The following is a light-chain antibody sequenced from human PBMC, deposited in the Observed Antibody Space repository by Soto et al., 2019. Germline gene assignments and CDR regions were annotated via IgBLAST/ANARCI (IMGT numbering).Light chain of an antibody. CDR2: KDS. Sequence: SYELTQPPSVSVSPGQTARITCSGDALPKQYAYWYQQKPGQAPVLVIYKDSERPSGIPERFSGFSSGTTVTLTISGVQAEAEPDYYCQSADSSGTYVVFGGGTKVTVL. CDR3: QSADSSGTYVV. V-gene: IGLV3-25*03. CDR1: ALPKQY. J-gene: IGLJ2*01.